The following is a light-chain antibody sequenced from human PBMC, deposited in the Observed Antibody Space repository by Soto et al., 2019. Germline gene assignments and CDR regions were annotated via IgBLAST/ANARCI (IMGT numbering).Light chain of an antibody. V-gene: IGKV1-39*01. CDR2: ATS. Sequence: DIQMTQSPSSLSVSVGDRVTITCRASQNINNCLIWYQQKPGKAPKFLISATSILQSGVPSRFSGSGSGTDFTLTISSLQPEDFATYYCQQSCSNPRTFGQGTRLEIK. J-gene: IGKJ5*01. CDR3: QQSCSNPRT. CDR1: QNINNC.